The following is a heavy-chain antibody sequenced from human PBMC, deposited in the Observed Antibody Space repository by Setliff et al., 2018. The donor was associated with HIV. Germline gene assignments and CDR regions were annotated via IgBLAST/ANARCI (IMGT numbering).Heavy chain of an antibody. CDR3: ARGPIRYSSGVRWFLGVESWYSGIDY. Sequence: PSETLSLTCAVYDGSLSSYYWSWIRQSTGKGLERIGEINDSGTTNYNPSLESRVTILIDMSKNRLSLKFSSVTAADTAVYFCARGPIRYSSGVRWFLGVESWYSGIDYWGQGTRVTVSS. J-gene: IGHJ4*02. CDR2: INDSGTT. V-gene: IGHV4-34*01. D-gene: IGHD2-15*01. CDR1: DGSLSSYY.